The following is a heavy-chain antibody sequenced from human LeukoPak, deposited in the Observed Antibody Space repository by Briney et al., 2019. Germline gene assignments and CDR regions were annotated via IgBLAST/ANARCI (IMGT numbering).Heavy chain of an antibody. V-gene: IGHV1-18*01. CDR2: VSAYGDDT. CDR3: ARDCIGCHGFDY. CDR1: GYTFTSYG. J-gene: IGHJ4*02. Sequence: ASVKVSCEASGYTFTSYGISWVRQAPGQGLEWMGWVSAYGDDTNYVQKFQGRVTMTTDTSTSTAYMELRSLRSDDTAVYYCARDCIGCHGFDYWGQGTLVTVSS. D-gene: IGHD2-15*01.